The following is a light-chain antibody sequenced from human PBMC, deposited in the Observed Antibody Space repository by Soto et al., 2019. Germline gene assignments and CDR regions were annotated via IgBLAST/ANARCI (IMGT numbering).Light chain of an antibody. CDR2: GAS. J-gene: IGKJ2*01. CDR1: QSVSSSD. V-gene: IGKV3-20*01. CDR3: QKYCSSAGYT. Sequence: EIVLTQSPGTLSLSPGERATLSCRASQSVSSSDLAWYQQKPGQAPRLLIYGASSSATGIPDRVSGGGSATDFTITVSRLEPDGFAVYYGQKYCSSAGYTFGQGPKLEIK.